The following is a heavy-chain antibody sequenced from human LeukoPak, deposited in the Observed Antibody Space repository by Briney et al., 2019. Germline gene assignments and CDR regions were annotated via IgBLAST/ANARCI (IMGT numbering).Heavy chain of an antibody. Sequence: GGSLRLSCAASGFTVSSNYMSWVRRAPGKGLEWVSVIYSGGSTYYADSVKGRFTISRDNSKNTLYLQMNSLRAEDTAVYYCARDVGDSSKGMDVWGQGTTVTVSS. V-gene: IGHV3-53*01. D-gene: IGHD3-16*02. CDR2: IYSGGST. J-gene: IGHJ6*02. CDR1: GFTVSSNY. CDR3: ARDVGDSSKGMDV.